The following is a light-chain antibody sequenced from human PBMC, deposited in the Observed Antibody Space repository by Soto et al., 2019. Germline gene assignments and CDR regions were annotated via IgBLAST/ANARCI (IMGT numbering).Light chain of an antibody. V-gene: IGKV1-5*03. Sequence: DIQMSQSPSTLSASVGDRVTITCRASQSISSWLAWYQQKPGKAPNLLIYKASSLQSGVPSRFSGSGSETEFTLTISSLQPDDFATYYCQQYNSSPLTFGGGTKVEI. CDR2: KAS. CDR1: QSISSW. J-gene: IGKJ4*01. CDR3: QQYNSSPLT.